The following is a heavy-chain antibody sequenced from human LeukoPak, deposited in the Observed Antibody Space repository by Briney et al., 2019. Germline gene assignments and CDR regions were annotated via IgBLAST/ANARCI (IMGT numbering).Heavy chain of an antibody. D-gene: IGHD3-22*01. J-gene: IGHJ3*02. CDR2: IYYSGST. V-gene: IGHV4-59*01. Sequence: SETLSLTCTVSGGSISSYYWSWIRQPPGEGLEWIGYIYYSGSTNYNPSLKSRVTISVDTSKNQFSLKLSSVTAADTAVYYCARDSSGYYYVEWAFDIWGQGTMVTVSS. CDR1: GGSISSYY. CDR3: ARDSSGYYYVEWAFDI.